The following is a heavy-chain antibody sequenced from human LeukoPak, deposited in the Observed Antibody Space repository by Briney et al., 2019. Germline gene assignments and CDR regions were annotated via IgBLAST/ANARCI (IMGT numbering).Heavy chain of an antibody. CDR2: INSNSGGT. CDR3: ATRAFSDYDVYYFHY. D-gene: IGHD3/OR15-3a*01. V-gene: IGHV1-2*02. CDR1: GFTFTGYY. J-gene: IGHJ4*02. Sequence: ASVKVSCKASGFTFTGYYIHWVRQAPGQGLEWMGWINSNSGGTIFAQNFQGRVTMTRDTSISTAYMELSGLKSDDTAVYYCATRAFSDYDVYYFHYWGQGTLVTVSS.